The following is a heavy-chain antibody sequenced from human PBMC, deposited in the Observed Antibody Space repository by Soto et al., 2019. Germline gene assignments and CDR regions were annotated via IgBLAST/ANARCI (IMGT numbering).Heavy chain of an antibody. J-gene: IGHJ5*02. Sequence: EVQLGESGGGLVKPGGSLRLSCAASGFTFSNAWMSWVSQAPGKGLEWVGRLKSKTDGGTKDYAAPVKGRFTISRDDSKNTLYLQMNSLKTEDTAVYYCTTDTSYHGSGYPPPNWFDPWGQGTLVTVSS. CDR2: LKSKTDGGTK. D-gene: IGHD3-3*01. CDR1: GFTFSNAW. V-gene: IGHV3-15*01. CDR3: TTDTSYHGSGYPPPNWFDP.